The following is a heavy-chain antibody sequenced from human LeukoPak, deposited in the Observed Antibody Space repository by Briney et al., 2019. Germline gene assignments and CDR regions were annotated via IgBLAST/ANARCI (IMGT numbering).Heavy chain of an antibody. Sequence: ASVKVSCKASGYTFTSYGISWVRQAPGQGLEWMGWISAYNGNTNYAQKLQGRVTMTTDTSTSTAYMELRSLRSDDTAVYYCARQPVVAAISVGDYFDYWGQGTLVTVSS. D-gene: IGHD2-15*01. J-gene: IGHJ4*02. CDR3: ARQPVVAAISVGDYFDY. V-gene: IGHV1-18*01. CDR2: ISAYNGNT. CDR1: GYTFTSYG.